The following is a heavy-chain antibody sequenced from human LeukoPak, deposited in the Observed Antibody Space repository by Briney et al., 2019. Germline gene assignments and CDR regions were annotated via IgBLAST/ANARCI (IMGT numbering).Heavy chain of an antibody. CDR2: ISGSGGST. V-gene: IGHV3-23*01. CDR3: AKAGELGYCSSTSCYIGY. D-gene: IGHD2-2*02. CDR1: GFTVSNTY. Sequence: GGSLRLSCAASGFTVSNTYMSWVRQAPGKGPEWVSTISGSGGSTYYTDSVKGRFTMSRDNSKNTLYLQINSLRAEDTAVYYCAKAGELGYCSSTSCYIGYWGQGTLVTVSS. J-gene: IGHJ4*02.